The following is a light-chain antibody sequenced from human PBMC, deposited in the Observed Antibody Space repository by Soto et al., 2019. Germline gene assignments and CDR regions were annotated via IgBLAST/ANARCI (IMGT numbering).Light chain of an antibody. CDR2: AAS. J-gene: IGKJ4*01. V-gene: IGKV1-9*01. Sequence: GDRVTITCRASQGIASYLAWYQQKPGQAPNLLIYAASTLQSGVPSRFSGSGSGTDFTLTISSLQPEDFATYYCQQLNSYPLTFGGGTKVDI. CDR3: QQLNSYPLT. CDR1: QGIASY.